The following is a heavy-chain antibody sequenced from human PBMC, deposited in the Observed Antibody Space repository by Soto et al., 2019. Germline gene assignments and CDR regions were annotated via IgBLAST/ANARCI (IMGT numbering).Heavy chain of an antibody. J-gene: IGHJ5*02. Sequence: SETLSLTXAVYGGSFSGYYWTWIRQPPGKGLEWIGEINDSGGTDYNPSLKSRVTISLDTSKNQFSLNLRLVTAADTAVYYCARLRIATNNYKWFDPWGQGTLVTVSS. V-gene: IGHV4-34*01. CDR1: GGSFSGYY. CDR2: INDSGGT. D-gene: IGHD2-21*01. CDR3: ARLRIATNNYKWFDP.